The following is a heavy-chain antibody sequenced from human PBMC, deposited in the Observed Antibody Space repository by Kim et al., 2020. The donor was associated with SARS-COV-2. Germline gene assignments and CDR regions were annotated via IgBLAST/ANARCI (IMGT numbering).Heavy chain of an antibody. D-gene: IGHD6-19*01. V-gene: IGHV3-48*04. CDR2: ISSSSSTI. Sequence: GGSLRLSCAASGFTFSSYSMNWVRQAPGKGLEWVSYISSSSSTIYYADSVKGRFTISRDNAKNSLYLQMNSLRAEDTAVYYCARDRDTSGSVAGSFDYWGQGTLVTVSS. J-gene: IGHJ4*02. CDR1: GFTFSSYS. CDR3: ARDRDTSGSVAGSFDY.